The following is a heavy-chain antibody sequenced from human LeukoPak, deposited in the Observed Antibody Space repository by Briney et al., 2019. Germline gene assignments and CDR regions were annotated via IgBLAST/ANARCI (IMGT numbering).Heavy chain of an antibody. D-gene: IGHD2-2*02. CDR1: GGSFSGYY. CDR3: ARGRGYCSSTSCYIKPYYYYGMDV. V-gene: IGHV4-34*01. CDR2: INHSVST. J-gene: IGHJ6*02. Sequence: SETLSLTCAVYGGSFSGYYWSWIRQPPGKGLEWIGEINHSVSTNYNPSLKSRVTISVDTSKNQFSLKLSSVTAADTAVYYCARGRGYCSSTSCYIKPYYYYGMDVWGQGTTVTVSS.